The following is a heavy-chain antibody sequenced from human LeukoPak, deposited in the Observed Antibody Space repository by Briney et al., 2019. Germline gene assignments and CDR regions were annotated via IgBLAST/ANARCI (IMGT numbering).Heavy chain of an antibody. CDR1: GFTVSNNY. V-gene: IGHV3-11*05. Sequence: PGGSLRLSCAASGFTVSNNYMGWIRQAPGKGLEWVSYISSSSSYTKYADSVKGRFTISRDNAKNSVYLQMNSLRAEDTAVYYCARGYSTSWYPGDYWGQGTLVTVSS. CDR3: ARGYSTSWYPGDY. J-gene: IGHJ4*02. CDR2: ISSSSSYT. D-gene: IGHD6-13*01.